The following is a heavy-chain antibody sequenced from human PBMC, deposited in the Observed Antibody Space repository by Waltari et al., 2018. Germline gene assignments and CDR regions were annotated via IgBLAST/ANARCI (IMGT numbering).Heavy chain of an antibody. Sequence: QVQLQESGPGLVKPSQTLSLTCTVSGGSISSGSYYWSWIRQPAGKGLEWIGRIYTSGRTNYNPSLKSRVTISVDTSKNQFSRKLSSVTAADTAGYYCAREGGGDFWSGYYPDYYYYMDVWGKGTTVTVSS. V-gene: IGHV4-61*02. CDR1: GGSISSGSYY. CDR2: IYTSGRT. CDR3: AREGGGDFWSGYYPDYYYYMDV. D-gene: IGHD3-3*01. J-gene: IGHJ6*03.